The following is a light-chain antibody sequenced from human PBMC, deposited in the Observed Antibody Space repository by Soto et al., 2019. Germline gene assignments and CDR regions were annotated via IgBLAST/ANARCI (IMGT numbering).Light chain of an antibody. V-gene: IGLV2-23*01. CDR3: CSYAGSRTYVV. Sequence: QSVLTQPASVSGSPGQSITISCTGTSSDVGSYNVVSWYQQHPGRAPKLMIYEDSRRPSGVSNRFSGSKSGNTASLTISGLQAEDEADYYCCSYAGSRTYVVFGGGTKLTVL. J-gene: IGLJ2*01. CDR1: SSDVGSYNV. CDR2: EDS.